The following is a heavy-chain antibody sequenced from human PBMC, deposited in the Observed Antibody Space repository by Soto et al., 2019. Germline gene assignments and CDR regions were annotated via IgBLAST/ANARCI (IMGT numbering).Heavy chain of an antibody. J-gene: IGHJ4*02. Sequence: ASVKXSCNVSGYTLTELSMHWVRQAPGKGLEWMGGFDPEDGETIYAQKFQGRVTMTEDTSTDTAYMELSSLRSEDTAVYYCATGLVAGILGETIDYWGQGTLVTVS. D-gene: IGHD6-19*01. V-gene: IGHV1-24*01. CDR2: FDPEDGET. CDR3: ATGLVAGILGETIDY. CDR1: GYTLTELS.